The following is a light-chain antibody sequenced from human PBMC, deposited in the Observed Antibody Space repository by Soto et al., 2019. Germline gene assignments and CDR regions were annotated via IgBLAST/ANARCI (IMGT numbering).Light chain of an antibody. Sequence: QSALTQPASVSGSPGQSITISCTGTSSDVGGFNYVSWYQQHPGKAPKLLIFDVYSRPSGISNRFSGSKSGNTASLTISGLQAEDEADYYCLLSYSGARPVVFGGGTKLTVL. J-gene: IGLJ2*01. V-gene: IGLV2-14*01. CDR3: LLSYSGARPVV. CDR1: SSDVGGFNY. CDR2: DVY.